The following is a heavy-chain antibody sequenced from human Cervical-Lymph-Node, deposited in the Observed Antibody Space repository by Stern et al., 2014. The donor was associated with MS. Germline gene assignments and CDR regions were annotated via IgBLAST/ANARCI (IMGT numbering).Heavy chain of an antibody. CDR1: GGSISSYY. V-gene: IGHV4-59*01. CDR3: ARDRGIAAAAPGWFDP. J-gene: IGHJ5*02. D-gene: IGHD6-13*01. CDR2: IYYSGST. Sequence: QVQLQESGPGLVKPSETLSLTCTVSGGSISSYYWSWIRQPPGKGLEWIGDIYYSGSTNYNPSLKSRVTISVDTSKNQFSLKLSSVTAADTAVYYCARDRGIAAAAPGWFDPWGQGTLVTVSS.